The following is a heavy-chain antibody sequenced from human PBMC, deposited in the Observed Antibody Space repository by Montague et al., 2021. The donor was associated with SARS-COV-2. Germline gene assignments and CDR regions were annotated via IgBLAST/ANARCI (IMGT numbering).Heavy chain of an antibody. J-gene: IGHJ4*02. CDR1: GFTFSNYW. Sequence: SLRLSCAASGFTFSNYWMSWVRQAPGKGPEWVAHIKKDGREKYYLDSVKGRFTISRDNAKNALFLQVNSLRVEDTAVYYCAREISGGDFDCWGLGTLVTVSS. V-gene: IGHV3-7*03. CDR2: IKKDGREK. CDR3: AREISGGDFDC. D-gene: IGHD3-10*01.